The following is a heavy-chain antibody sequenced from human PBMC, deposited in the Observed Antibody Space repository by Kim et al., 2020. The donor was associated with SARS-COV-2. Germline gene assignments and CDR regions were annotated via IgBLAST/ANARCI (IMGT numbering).Heavy chain of an antibody. Sequence: SETLSLTCTVSGGSISSGGNYWNRSLEHPGTGREGIGSNLSIRFTYDNPYHTCPVTISVDTSKNQYSLTLSTVTAADTAVYYCARSTNCSGGSCHPGEFGYWGQGTLVTVSS. CDR2: NLSIRFT. CDR3: ARSTNCSGGSCHPGEFGY. D-gene: IGHD2-15*01. J-gene: IGHJ4*02. V-gene: IGHV4-31*01. CDR1: GGSISSGGNY.